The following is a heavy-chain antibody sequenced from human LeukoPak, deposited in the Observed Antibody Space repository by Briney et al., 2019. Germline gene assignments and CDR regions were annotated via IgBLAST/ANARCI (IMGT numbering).Heavy chain of an antibody. J-gene: IGHJ6*02. Sequence: SETLSLTCAVYGGSFSGYYWSWIRQPPGKGLEWIGEINHSGSTNYNPSLKSRVTISVDTSKNQFSLKLSSVTAADTAVYYCARGRNDLSLASPPKYYYGMDVWGQGTTVTVSS. CDR2: INHSGST. CDR3: ARGRNDLSLASPPKYYYGMDV. D-gene: IGHD1-1*01. V-gene: IGHV4-34*01. CDR1: GGSFSGYY.